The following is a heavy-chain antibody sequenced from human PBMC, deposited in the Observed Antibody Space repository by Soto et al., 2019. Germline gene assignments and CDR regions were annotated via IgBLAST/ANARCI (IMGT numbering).Heavy chain of an antibody. J-gene: IGHJ6*02. CDR1: GFTFSSYA. Sequence: QVQLVESGGGVVQPGRSLRLSCAASGFTFSSYAMHWVRQAPGKGLEWVAVISYDGSNKYYADSVKGRLTISRDNSKNTFYLQMNSLRAEDTAVYYFARDRLVSIAVADTYYYYGMDVWGQGTTVTVSS. V-gene: IGHV3-30-3*01. CDR2: ISYDGSNK. CDR3: ARDRLVSIAVADTYYYYGMDV. D-gene: IGHD6-19*01.